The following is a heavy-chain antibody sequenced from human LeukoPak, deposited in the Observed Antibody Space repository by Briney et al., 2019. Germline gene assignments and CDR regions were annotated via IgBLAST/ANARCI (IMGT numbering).Heavy chain of an antibody. J-gene: IGHJ4*02. CDR1: GFTFSSSW. Sequence: GGSLRLSCAASGFTFSSSWMAWVRQAPGKGLEWVSSISSSSSYIYYADSVKGRFTISRDNAKNSLYLQMNSLRAEDTAVYYCASPGDTTYFDYWGQGTLVTVSS. CDR2: ISSSSSYI. V-gene: IGHV3-21*01. D-gene: IGHD1-26*01. CDR3: ASPGDTTYFDY.